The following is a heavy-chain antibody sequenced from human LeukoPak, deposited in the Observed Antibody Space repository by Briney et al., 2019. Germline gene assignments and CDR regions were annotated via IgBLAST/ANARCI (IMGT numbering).Heavy chain of an antibody. D-gene: IGHD3-10*01. CDR2: IYYSGST. V-gene: IGHV4-39*07. Sequence: SETLSLTCTVSGGSISSSSYYWGWIRQPPGKGLEWIGSIYYSGSTYYNPSLKSRVTISVDTSKNQFSLRLSSVTAADTAVYYCARVGRVAVGEYYFDYWGQGALVTVSS. CDR3: ARVGRVAVGEYYFDY. J-gene: IGHJ4*02. CDR1: GGSISSSSYY.